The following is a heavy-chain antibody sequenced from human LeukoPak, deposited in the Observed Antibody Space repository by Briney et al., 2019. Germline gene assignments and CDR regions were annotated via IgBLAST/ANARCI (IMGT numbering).Heavy chain of an antibody. Sequence: ASVKVSCKASGYTFTGYYMHWVRQAPGQGLEWMGWINPNSGGTNYAQKFQGRVTMTRDTSISTAYMELSRLRSDDTAVYYCARTFVVPATPFDPWGQGTLVTVSS. J-gene: IGHJ5*02. D-gene: IGHD2-2*01. CDR3: ARTFVVPATPFDP. V-gene: IGHV1-2*02. CDR1: GYTFTGYY. CDR2: INPNSGGT.